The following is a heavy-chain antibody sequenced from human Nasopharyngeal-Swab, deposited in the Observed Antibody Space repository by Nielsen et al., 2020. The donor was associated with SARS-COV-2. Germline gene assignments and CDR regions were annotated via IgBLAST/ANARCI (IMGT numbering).Heavy chain of an antibody. D-gene: IGHD6-13*01. Sequence: SCAASGFTFTSYDIHWVRQAPGKGLEWVAVISYDGSTKYYADSVKGRFTVPRDNSKNTLYLQMNSLRAEDTAVYYCARGIIAAAEDWGQGTLVTVSS. CDR1: GFTFTSYD. CDR2: ISYDGSTK. J-gene: IGHJ4*02. V-gene: IGHV3-30-3*01. CDR3: ARGIIAAAED.